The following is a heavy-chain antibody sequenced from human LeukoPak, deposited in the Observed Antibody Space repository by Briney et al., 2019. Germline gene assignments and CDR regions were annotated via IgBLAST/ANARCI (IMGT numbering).Heavy chain of an antibody. CDR3: ARVQIGYSSSWYYFDY. V-gene: IGHV4-59*12. Sequence: SETLSLTCTVSGGSISSYYWSWIRQPPGKGLEWIGYIYYSGSTNYNPSLKSRVTISVDTSKNQFSLKLSSVTAADTAVYYCARVQIGYSSSWYYFDYWGQGTLVTVSS. CDR1: GGSISSYY. D-gene: IGHD6-13*01. J-gene: IGHJ4*02. CDR2: IYYSGST.